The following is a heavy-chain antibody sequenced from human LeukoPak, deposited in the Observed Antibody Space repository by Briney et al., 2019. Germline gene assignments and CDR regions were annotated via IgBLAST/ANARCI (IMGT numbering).Heavy chain of an antibody. J-gene: IGHJ4*02. CDR2: IYPGDSNT. Sequence: GESLKISCKGSGYSFSIYWIGWVRQMPGKGLEWMGIIYPGDSNTIYSPSFQGQVTISADKSISIAYLQWSGLRASDTAMYYCARQDGSALYYFDSWGQGTLVTVSS. V-gene: IGHV5-51*01. CDR1: GYSFSIYW. D-gene: IGHD5-24*01. CDR3: ARQDGSALYYFDS.